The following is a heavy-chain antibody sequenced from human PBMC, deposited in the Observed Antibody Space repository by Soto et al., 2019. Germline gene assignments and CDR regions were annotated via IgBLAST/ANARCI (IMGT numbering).Heavy chain of an antibody. V-gene: IGHV1-18*01. CDR3: ARDTYYDDSSGYYSPFYFDY. CDR1: GYTFTSYG. Sequence: QVQLVQSGAEVKKPGASVKVSCKASGYTFTSYGISWVRQAPGQGLEWMGWISAYNGNTNYAQKLQGRVTMTTDTSTSTGYMELRSLRSDGTAVYYCARDTYYDDSSGYYSPFYFDYWGQGTLVTVSS. J-gene: IGHJ4*02. CDR2: ISAYNGNT. D-gene: IGHD3-22*01.